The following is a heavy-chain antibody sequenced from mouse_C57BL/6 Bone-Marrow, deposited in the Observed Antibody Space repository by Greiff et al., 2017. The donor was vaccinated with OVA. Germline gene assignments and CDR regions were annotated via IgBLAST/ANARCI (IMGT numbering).Heavy chain of an antibody. D-gene: IGHD3-2*02. CDR2: IDPSDSYT. CDR3: ARRLQDYAMDY. Sequence: QVQLQQPGAELVKPGASVKLSCKASGYTFTSYWMQWVKQRPGQGLEWIGEIDPSDSYTNYNQKFKGKATLTVDTSSSTAYMQLSSLTSEDSAVYDCARRLQDYAMDYWGQGTSVTVSS. V-gene: IGHV1-50*01. CDR1: GYTFTSYW. J-gene: IGHJ4*01.